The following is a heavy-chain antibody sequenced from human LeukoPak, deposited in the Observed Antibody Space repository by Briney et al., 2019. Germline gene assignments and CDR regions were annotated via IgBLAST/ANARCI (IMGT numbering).Heavy chain of an antibody. D-gene: IGHD1-26*01. CDR2: IKQDGTET. J-gene: IGHJ4*02. CDR1: GFTFTTYW. Sequence: PGGSLRLSCAASGFTFTTYWINWVRQAPGKGLEWVANIKQDGTETYYVDSVKGRFTVSRDNAKNSVFLQMNSLRDDDTAVYYCARSLSHWELPINYWGQGTLVTVSS. CDR3: ARSLSHWELPINY. V-gene: IGHV3-7*01.